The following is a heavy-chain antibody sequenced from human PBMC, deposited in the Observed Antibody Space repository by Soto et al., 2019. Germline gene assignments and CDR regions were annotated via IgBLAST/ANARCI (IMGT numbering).Heavy chain of an antibody. D-gene: IGHD6-13*01. CDR2: IIPVFGTP. CDR1: GYAFSSHA. Sequence: QVQLEQSGSEVKKSGSSVKVSCKAFGYAFSSHAITWLRQAPGQGLEWMGGIIPVFGTPSYAQKFQGRVTISADKSTNTSYLELRSLRSEDTAVYYCARGGALSTSWYWGDGLDSWGQGTQVTVSS. CDR3: ARGGALSTSWYWGDGLDS. V-gene: IGHV1-69*06. J-gene: IGHJ4*02.